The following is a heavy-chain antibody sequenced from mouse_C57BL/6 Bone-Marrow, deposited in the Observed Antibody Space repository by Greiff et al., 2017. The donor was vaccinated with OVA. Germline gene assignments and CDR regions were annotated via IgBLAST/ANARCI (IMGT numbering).Heavy chain of an antibody. Sequence: QVQLKESGPGLVQPSQSLSITCTVSGFSLTSYGVHWVRQSPGKGLEWLGVIWSGGSTDYNAAFISRLSISKDNSKSQVFFKMNSLQADDTAIYYCARRGSRDGYSHWYFDVWGTGTTVTVSS. CDR3: ARRGSRDGYSHWYFDV. CDR1: GFSLTSYG. CDR2: IWSGGST. V-gene: IGHV2-2*01. D-gene: IGHD2-3*01. J-gene: IGHJ1*03.